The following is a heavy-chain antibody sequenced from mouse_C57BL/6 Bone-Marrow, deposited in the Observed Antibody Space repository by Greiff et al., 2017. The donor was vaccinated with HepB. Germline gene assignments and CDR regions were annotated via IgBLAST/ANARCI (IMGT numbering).Heavy chain of an antibody. CDR1: GYTFTSYW. J-gene: IGHJ3*01. V-gene: IGHV1-50*01. CDR3: ARHPRPAYYSNSLFAY. CDR2: IDPSDSYT. D-gene: IGHD2-5*01. Sequence: QVQLQQPGAELVKPGASVKLSCKASGYTFTSYWMQWVKQRPGQGLEWIGEIDPSDSYTNYNQKFKGKATLTVDTSSSTAYMQLSSLTSEDSAVYYGARHPRPAYYSNSLFAYWGQGTLVTVSA.